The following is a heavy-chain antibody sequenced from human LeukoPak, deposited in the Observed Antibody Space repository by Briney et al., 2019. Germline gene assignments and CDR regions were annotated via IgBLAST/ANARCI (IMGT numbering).Heavy chain of an antibody. CDR2: IFYSGTT. J-gene: IGHJ4*02. CDR1: GGSISSGGYY. V-gene: IGHV4-31*03. D-gene: IGHD5-12*01. Sequence: MASQTLSPTCTVSGGSISSGGYYWSWIRQHPGKGLEWIGYIFYSGTTYYNPSLKSRFTMSVDTSKNHFSLKLSSVTAADTAVYYCARVASGYAYFDYWGQGTLVTVSS. CDR3: ARVASGYAYFDY.